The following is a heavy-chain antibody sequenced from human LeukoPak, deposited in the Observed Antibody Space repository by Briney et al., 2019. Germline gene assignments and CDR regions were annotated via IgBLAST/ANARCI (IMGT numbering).Heavy chain of an antibody. CDR3: ARAPLYIWMEQWLVRPHGYYSDY. J-gene: IGHJ4*02. V-gene: IGHV4-34*01. CDR1: GGSFSGYY. CDR2: INHSGST. Sequence: SETLSLTCAVYGGSFSGYYWSWIRQPPGKGLEWIGEINHSGSTNYNPSLKSRVTISVDTSKNQFSLKLSSVTAADTAVYYCARAPLYIWMEQWLVRPHGYYSDYWGQGTLVTVSS. D-gene: IGHD6-19*01.